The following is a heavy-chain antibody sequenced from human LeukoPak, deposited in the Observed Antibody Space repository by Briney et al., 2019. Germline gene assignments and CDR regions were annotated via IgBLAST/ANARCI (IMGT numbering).Heavy chain of an antibody. CDR3: ARGVGSSSPFDY. CDR2: IYYSGST. CDR1: GGSISNYY. Sequence: SETLSLTCTVSGGSISNYYWSWIRQPPGKGLEWMGFIYYSGSTNNNPSLKSRVNISVDTSKNQFSLKVSSVTAADTAVYFCARGVGSSSPFDYWGQGTLVTVSS. J-gene: IGHJ4*02. D-gene: IGHD6-13*01. V-gene: IGHV4-59*08.